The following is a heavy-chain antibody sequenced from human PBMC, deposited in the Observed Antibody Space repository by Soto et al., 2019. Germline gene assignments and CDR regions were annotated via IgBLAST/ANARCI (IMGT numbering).Heavy chain of an antibody. Sequence: QVQLQESGPGLVKPSETLSLTCTVSGGSISSYYWSWIRQPPGKGLDWIGYIYYSGSTNYNPTLKSRVSISLDTTKDQLSLKLSSVTAAAAAVYDSARSLATLTGGICGFWGQGTLVTVSS. V-gene: IGHV4-59*01. J-gene: IGHJ4*02. CDR2: IYYSGST. CDR3: ARSLATLTGGICGF. CDR1: GGSISSYY. D-gene: IGHD2-8*02.